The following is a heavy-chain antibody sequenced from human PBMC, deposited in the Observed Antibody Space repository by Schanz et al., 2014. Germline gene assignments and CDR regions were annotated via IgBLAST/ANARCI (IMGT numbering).Heavy chain of an antibody. J-gene: IGHJ4*02. CDR3: AKYRGYYSVSGSYRELEY. D-gene: IGHD3-10*01. V-gene: IGHV3-NL1*01. CDR2: INTGVNT. CDR1: GFTFSSYD. Sequence: QVQLAESGGGVVQPGRSLRLSCVASGFTFSSYDVFWVRQAPGKGLEWVSAINTGVNTYYADSVRGRFTMSRDNSKNTLYLQMNSLRAGDAAVYYCAKYRGYYSVSGSYRELEYWGQGTLVTVSS.